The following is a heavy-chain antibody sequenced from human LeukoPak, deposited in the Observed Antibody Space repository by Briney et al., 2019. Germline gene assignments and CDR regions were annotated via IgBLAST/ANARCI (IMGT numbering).Heavy chain of an antibody. Sequence: ASVKVSCKASGYTFTSYDINWVRQATGQGLEWMGWMNPNSGNTGYAQKFQGRVTITRNTSISTAYMELSSLRSEDTAVYYCARGPLRGVRQKNWFDPWGQGTLVTVSS. J-gene: IGHJ5*02. CDR3: ARGPLRGVRQKNWFDP. V-gene: IGHV1-8*03. D-gene: IGHD3-10*01. CDR2: MNPNSGNT. CDR1: GYTFTSYD.